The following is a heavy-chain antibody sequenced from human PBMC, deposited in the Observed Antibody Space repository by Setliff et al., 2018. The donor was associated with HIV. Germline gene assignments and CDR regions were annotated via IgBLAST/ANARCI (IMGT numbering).Heavy chain of an antibody. D-gene: IGHD6-19*01. CDR2: IGIVGTTI. J-gene: IGHJ4*02. CDR1: GFIFSSYA. CDR3: ARLVSRRSGWDY. V-gene: IGHV3-48*01. Sequence: GGSLRLSCAASGFIFSSYAMHWVRQAPGKGLEWISYIGIVGTTIYYADSVRGRFTISRDNAENSLYLQMNGLRAEDTAVYYCARLVSRRSGWDYWGQGTPVTVSS.